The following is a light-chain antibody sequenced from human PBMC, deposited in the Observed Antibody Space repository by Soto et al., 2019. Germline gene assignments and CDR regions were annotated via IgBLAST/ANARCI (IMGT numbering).Light chain of an antibody. Sequence: DIVMTQSPDSLAVSLGERATINCKSSQSILYSSNIKNYLAWYQQKAGQPPKVLIYWASTRESGVPDRFSGSGSGTDFTLTSSSLQAEDVAVYYCQQYYSAPHTFGQGTKLEIK. CDR1: QSILYSSNIKNY. J-gene: IGKJ2*01. CDR3: QQYYSAPHT. CDR2: WAS. V-gene: IGKV4-1*01.